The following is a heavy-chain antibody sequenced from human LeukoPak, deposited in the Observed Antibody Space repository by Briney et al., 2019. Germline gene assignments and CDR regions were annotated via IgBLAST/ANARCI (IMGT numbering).Heavy chain of an antibody. CDR1: GFTFSNYN. CDR3: ARIITYYYDSSLPFDY. D-gene: IGHD3-22*01. CDR2: ISSSGSTI. J-gene: IGHJ4*02. V-gene: IGHV3-48*04. Sequence: GGSLRLSCAASGFTFSNYNMNWVRQAPGKGLEWVSYISSSGSTIYYADSVKGRLTISRDNAKNSLYLQMNSLRAEDTAVYYCARIITYYYDSSLPFDYWGQGTLVTVSS.